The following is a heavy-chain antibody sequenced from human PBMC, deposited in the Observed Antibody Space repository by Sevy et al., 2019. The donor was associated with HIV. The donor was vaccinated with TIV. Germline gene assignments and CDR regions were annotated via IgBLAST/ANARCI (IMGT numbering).Heavy chain of an antibody. V-gene: IGHV3-48*01. CDR3: ARDSYGDHDAFDI. J-gene: IGHJ3*02. CDR1: GFTFSSYS. Sequence: GGSLRLSCAASGFTFSSYSMNWVRQAPGKGLEWVSYISSSSSTIYYADSVKGRFTISRDNAKNSLYLQMNSLRAEDTAVYYCARDSYGDHDAFDIWGQGTMVTVSS. D-gene: IGHD4-17*01. CDR2: ISSSSSTI.